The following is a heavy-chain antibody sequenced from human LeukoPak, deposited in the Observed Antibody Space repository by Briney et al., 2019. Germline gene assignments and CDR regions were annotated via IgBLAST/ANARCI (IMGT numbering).Heavy chain of an antibody. CDR2: INPNSGGT. CDR3: ARPSIPHYYGSGSNLFDY. J-gene: IGHJ4*02. CDR1: GYTFTGYY. D-gene: IGHD3-10*01. Sequence: ASVKVSCKASGYTFTGYYMHWVRQAPGQGLEWMGRINPNSGGTNYAQKFQGRVTMTRDTSISTAYMVLSRLRSDDTAVYYCARPSIPHYYGSGSNLFDYWGQGTLVTVSS. V-gene: IGHV1-2*06.